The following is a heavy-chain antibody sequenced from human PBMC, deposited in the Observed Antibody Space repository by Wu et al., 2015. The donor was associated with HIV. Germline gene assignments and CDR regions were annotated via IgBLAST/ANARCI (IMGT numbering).Heavy chain of an antibody. CDR3: ARVSDSSGYYYAEYFQH. V-gene: IGHV1-2*02. J-gene: IGHJ1*01. CDR2: INPNSGGT. D-gene: IGHD3-22*01. CDR1: GYTFTGYY. Sequence: QVQLVQSGAEVKKPGASVKVSCKASGYTFTGYYMHWVRQAPGQGLEWMGWINPNSGGTNYAQKFQGRVTMTRDTSISTAYMELSRLRSDDTAVYYCARVSDSSGYYYAEYFQHWGQGTLVTVSS.